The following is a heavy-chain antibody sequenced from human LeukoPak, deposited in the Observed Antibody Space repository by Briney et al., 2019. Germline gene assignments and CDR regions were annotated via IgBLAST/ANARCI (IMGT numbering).Heavy chain of an antibody. D-gene: IGHD1-7*01. V-gene: IGHV4-34*01. Sequence: SETLSLTCALYCGSLSGYYWSWIRPPPGKGMEWIGEINHSGSTNYNPSLKSRVTISVDTSKNQFSLKLSSVTAADTAVYYWARGGILTGTNWFDPWGQGTLVTVPS. CDR2: INHSGST. CDR1: CGSLSGYY. J-gene: IGHJ5*02. CDR3: ARGGILTGTNWFDP.